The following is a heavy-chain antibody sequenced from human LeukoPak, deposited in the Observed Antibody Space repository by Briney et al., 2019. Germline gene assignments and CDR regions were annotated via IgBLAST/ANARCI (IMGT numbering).Heavy chain of an antibody. Sequence: HAGGSLRLSCAASGFTFSSYAMSWVRQAPGKGLEWVSIIYSGGHTYYADSVKGRFTISRDNSKNTLYLHMNSLRAEDTAVYYCARAGRGELDYRGQGTLVTVSS. CDR2: IYSGGHT. V-gene: IGHV3-53*01. CDR1: GFTFSSYA. J-gene: IGHJ4*02. CDR3: ARAGRGELDY.